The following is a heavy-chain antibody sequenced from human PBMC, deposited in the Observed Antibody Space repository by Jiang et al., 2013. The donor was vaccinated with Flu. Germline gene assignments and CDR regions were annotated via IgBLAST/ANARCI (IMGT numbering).Heavy chain of an antibody. J-gene: IGHJ6*02. V-gene: IGHV4-59*08. CDR3: ARRVRILVAGLRRVSFYGMDV. CDR1: GGSISGDY. D-gene: IGHD6-19*01. CDR2: IHYSGNI. Sequence: GLVKPAETLSLTCTVSGGSISGDYWSWIRQSPGKGLEWIGDIHYSGNINYNPSLESRVTISVDTSKSQFSLRLNSVTAADTALYYCARRVRILVAGLRRVSFYGMDVWGQGTTVTVSS.